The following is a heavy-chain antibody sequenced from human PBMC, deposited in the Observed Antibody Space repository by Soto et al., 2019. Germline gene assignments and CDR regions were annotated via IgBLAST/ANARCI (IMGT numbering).Heavy chain of an antibody. V-gene: IGHV3-23*01. CDR1: GFTFSNHP. J-gene: IGHJ4*02. D-gene: IGHD1-20*01. CDR3: VKLNWSAGGG. CDR2: MTEDGNT. Sequence: GGSLRLSCAASGFTFSNHPMAWVRQAPGKGLEWVSAMTEDGNTYYADSVKGRFTISRDNSKSTLYLQINSLRVEDTSVYYCVKLNWSAGGGWGQGTLVTVSS.